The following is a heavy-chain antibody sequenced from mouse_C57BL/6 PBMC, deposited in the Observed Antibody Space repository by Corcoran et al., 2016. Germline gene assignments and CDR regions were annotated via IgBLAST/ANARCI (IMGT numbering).Heavy chain of an antibody. CDR3: ASWYVYDGLYAMDY. CDR2: IYPRDGST. D-gene: IGHD2-2*01. CDR1: GYTFTSYD. Sequence: QVQLQQSGPELVKPGASVKLSCKASGYTFTSYDINWVKQRPGQGLEWIGWIYPRDGSTKYNEKFKGKATLTVDTSSSTAYMERHSLTSEDSAVYFCASWYVYDGLYAMDYWGQGTAVTVSS. V-gene: IGHV1-85*01. J-gene: IGHJ4*01.